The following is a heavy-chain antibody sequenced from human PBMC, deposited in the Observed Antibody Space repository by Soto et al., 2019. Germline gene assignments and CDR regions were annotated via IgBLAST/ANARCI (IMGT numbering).Heavy chain of an antibody. CDR2: ISSNGGST. J-gene: IGHJ6*02. Sequence: LRLSCSASGFTFSSYAMHWVRQAPGKGLEYGSAISSNGGSTYYADSVKGRFTISRDNSKNTLYLQMSSLRAEDTAVYYCVNEYLYYYGMDVWGQGTTVTVSS. CDR3: VNEYLYYYGMDV. V-gene: IGHV3-64D*06. CDR1: GFTFSSYA. D-gene: IGHD2-2*01.